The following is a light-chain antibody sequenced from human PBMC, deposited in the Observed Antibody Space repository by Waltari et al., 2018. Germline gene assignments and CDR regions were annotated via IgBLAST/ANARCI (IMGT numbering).Light chain of an antibody. CDR1: QGISNW. CDR2: ATS. J-gene: IGKJ1*01. V-gene: IGKV1-12*01. CDR3: QQHNIYPPT. Sequence: DIQMTQSPSSLSASVGDRVTITCQASQGISNWLAWYQQKPGKAPRLLISATSNLQSGVPSRFSGRRSGTEFPLTISSLQPEDCATYYCQQHNIYPPTFGQGIEVEI.